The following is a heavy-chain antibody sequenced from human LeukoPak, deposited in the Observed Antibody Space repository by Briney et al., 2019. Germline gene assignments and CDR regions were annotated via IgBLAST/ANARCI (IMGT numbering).Heavy chain of an antibody. D-gene: IGHD6-6*01. CDR3: ARGEQLVGGFDY. CDR2: MNPNSGNT. V-gene: IGHV1-8*01. Sequence: ASVKVSCKASGYTFTSYDINWVRPATGQGLEWMGWMNPNSGNTGYAQKFQGRVTMTRNTSISTAYMELSSLRSEDTAVYYCARGEQLVGGFDYWGQGTLVTVSS. CDR1: GYTFTSYD. J-gene: IGHJ4*02.